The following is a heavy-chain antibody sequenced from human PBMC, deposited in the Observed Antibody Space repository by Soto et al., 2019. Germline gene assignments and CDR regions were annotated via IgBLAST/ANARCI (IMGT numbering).Heavy chain of an antibody. J-gene: IGHJ4*02. Sequence: QVQLVESGGGGVQPGRSLRLSCAASGFTFSSYGMHWVRQAPGKGLEWVAVISYDGSNKYYADSVKGRFTISRDNSKNTLYLQMNSLRAEDTAVYYCAKDLEFYWGQGTLVHVSS. V-gene: IGHV3-30*18. CDR1: GFTFSSYG. CDR2: ISYDGSNK. CDR3: AKDLEFY.